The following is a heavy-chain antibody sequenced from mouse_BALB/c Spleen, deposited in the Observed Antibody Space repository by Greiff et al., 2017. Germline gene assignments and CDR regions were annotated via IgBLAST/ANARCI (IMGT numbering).Heavy chain of an antibody. J-gene: IGHJ2*01. D-gene: IGHD4-1*01. Sequence: VQLQQPGAELVMPGASVKMSCKASGYTFTDYWMHWVKQRPGQGLEWIGAIDTSDSYTSYNQKFKGKATLTVDESSSTAYMQLSSLTSEDSAVYYCASLTGPFDYWGQGTTLTVSS. CDR2: IDTSDSYT. V-gene: IGHV1-69*01. CDR3: ASLTGPFDY. CDR1: GYTFTDYW.